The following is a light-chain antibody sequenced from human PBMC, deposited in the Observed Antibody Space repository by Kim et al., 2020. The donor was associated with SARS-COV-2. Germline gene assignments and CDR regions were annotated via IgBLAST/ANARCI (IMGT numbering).Light chain of an antibody. CDR2: YDS. J-gene: IGLJ2*01. CDR3: QVWDSSSDHVV. CDR1: DIGSER. V-gene: IGLV3-21*04. Sequence: SYELTQPPSVSVAPGKTARITCGGNDIGSERVHWYRQKPGQAPVLVISYDSDRPSGLPERFSGSNSGNTATLTISRVEAGDEADYYCQVWDSSSDHVVFGGGTQLTVL.